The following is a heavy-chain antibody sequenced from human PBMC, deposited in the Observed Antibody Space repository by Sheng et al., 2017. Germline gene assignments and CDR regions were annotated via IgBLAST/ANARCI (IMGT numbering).Heavy chain of an antibody. D-gene: IGHD3-16*02. V-gene: IGHV3-53*01. CDR1: GFTVSSNH. CDR2: IFSGGST. CDR3: AREARHLSGYYGMDV. Sequence: EVQLVDSGGGLIQPGGSLRLSCAASGFTVSSNHMSWVRQAPGKGLEWISVIFSGGSTYYADSVKGRFTISRDNSKNTLYLQMNSLRAEDTAVYYCAREARHLSGYYGMDVWGQGTTVTVSS. J-gene: IGHJ6*02.